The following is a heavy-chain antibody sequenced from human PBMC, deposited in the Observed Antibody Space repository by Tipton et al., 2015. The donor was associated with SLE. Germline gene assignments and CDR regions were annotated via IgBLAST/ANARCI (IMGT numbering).Heavy chain of an antibody. CDR1: GGSLSSISYY. CDR3: ATLSGNDPRDAFDI. CDR2: VYHSGTT. V-gene: IGHV4-39*07. Sequence: TLSLTCTVSGGSLSSISYYWGWIRQSPGKGLEWIGTVYHSGTTYYNPSLKSRVTISVDTSTNQFSLRLTSVPAADTAVYYCATLSGNDPRDAFDIWGQGTMVTVSS. D-gene: IGHD3-10*01. J-gene: IGHJ3*02.